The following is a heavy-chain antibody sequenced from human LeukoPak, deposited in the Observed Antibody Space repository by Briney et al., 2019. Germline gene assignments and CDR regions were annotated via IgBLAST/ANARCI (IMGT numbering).Heavy chain of an antibody. CDR1: GGSISSSSYY. Sequence: SETLSLTCTVSGGSISSSSYYWGWIRQPPGKGLEWIGSIYYSGSTYYNPSLKSRVTISVDTSKNQFSLKLSSVTAADTAVYYCARGLVGAARPRRWLDYWGQGTLVTVSS. D-gene: IGHD6-6*01. V-gene: IGHV4-39*07. J-gene: IGHJ4*02. CDR3: ARGLVGAARPRRWLDY. CDR2: IYYSGST.